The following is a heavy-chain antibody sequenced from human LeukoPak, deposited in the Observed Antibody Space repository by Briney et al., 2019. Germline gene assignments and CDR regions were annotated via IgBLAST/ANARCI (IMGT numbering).Heavy chain of an antibody. CDR3: ARVYYDSSGYYPLGAFDI. J-gene: IGHJ3*02. Sequence: PSETLSLTCTVSGGSISSYCWSWIRQPPGKGLEWIGYIYYSGSTNYNPSLKSRVTISVDTSKNQFSLKLSSVTAADTAVYYCARVYYDSSGYYPLGAFDIWGQGTMVTVSS. V-gene: IGHV4-59*01. D-gene: IGHD3-22*01. CDR1: GGSISSYC. CDR2: IYYSGST.